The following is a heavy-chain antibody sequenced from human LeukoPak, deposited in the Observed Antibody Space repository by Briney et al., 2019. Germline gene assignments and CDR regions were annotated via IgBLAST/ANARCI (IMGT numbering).Heavy chain of an antibody. J-gene: IGHJ6*02. Sequence: GGSLRLSCAASGSAIDKSGMTWVRQAPGKGLEWVSVISGSGGSALYADSVKGRFTIPRDNSKNALYLQMNNLRPEDTAIYYCAKDLSSRVAPLDGLDVWGQGTTVTVSS. D-gene: IGHD5-12*01. CDR3: AKDLSSRVAPLDGLDV. CDR2: ISGSGGSA. V-gene: IGHV3-23*01. CDR1: GSAIDKSG.